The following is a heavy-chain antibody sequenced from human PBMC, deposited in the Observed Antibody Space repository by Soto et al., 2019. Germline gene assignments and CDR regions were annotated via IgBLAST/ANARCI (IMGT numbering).Heavy chain of an antibody. Sequence: QVQLVQSGAEVKKPGSSVKVSCKASGGTFSSYTISWVRQAPGQGLEWMGRIIPILGIANYAQKFQGRVTFTADKSTSTAYMELSSLRSEDTAVYYCASLDDYVWVYWGQGTLVTVSS. CDR1: GGTFSSYT. J-gene: IGHJ4*02. V-gene: IGHV1-69*02. D-gene: IGHD3-16*01. CDR3: ASLDDYVWVY. CDR2: IIPILGIA.